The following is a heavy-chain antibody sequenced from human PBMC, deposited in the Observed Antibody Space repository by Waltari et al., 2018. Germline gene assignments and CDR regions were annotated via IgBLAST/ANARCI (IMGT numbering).Heavy chain of an antibody. CDR3: AKNWGGLDY. J-gene: IGHJ4*02. CDR1: GFSFNTFA. Sequence: EVQLLESGGTLVQPGGSLRLSCAASGFSFNTFAVTWVRQAPGKGWEGVSGISNSGDSVYYADSVKGRFTISRDNSKNTLYLQMNSLRAEDTAVYYCAKNWGGLDYWGQGTLVTVSS. D-gene: IGHD3-16*01. V-gene: IGHV3-23*01. CDR2: ISNSGDSV.